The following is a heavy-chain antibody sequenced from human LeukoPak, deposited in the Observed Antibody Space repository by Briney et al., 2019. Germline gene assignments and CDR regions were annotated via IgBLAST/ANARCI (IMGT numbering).Heavy chain of an antibody. J-gene: IGHJ4*02. V-gene: IGHV4-4*07. Sequence: SETLSLTCIVSGASISNYYWSWIRQPAGKGPEWIGRIYNGGSTNYNSSLGSRITMSLDTSKNQFSLKLTSVTAADTAVYYCARFGGSGDTRGYFDNWGQGTLVTVSS. CDR3: ARFGGSGDTRGYFDN. CDR1: GASISNYY. D-gene: IGHD2-15*01. CDR2: IYNGGST.